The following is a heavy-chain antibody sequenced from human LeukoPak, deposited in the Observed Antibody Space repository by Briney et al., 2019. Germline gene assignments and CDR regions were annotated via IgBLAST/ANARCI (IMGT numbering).Heavy chain of an antibody. CDR1: GFTFSSYE. D-gene: IGHD2-15*01. CDR2: ISSSGSTI. V-gene: IGHV3-48*03. CDR3: AKNGDRGAYCTGGTCYPYFYYYMDV. J-gene: IGHJ6*03. Sequence: GGSLRLSCAASGFTFSSYEMNWVRQAPGKVLEWVPYISSSGSTIYYADSVKGRFTISRDNSKNTLYLQMNSLRAEDTAIYYCAKNGDRGAYCTGGTCYPYFYYYMDVWGKGTTVTI.